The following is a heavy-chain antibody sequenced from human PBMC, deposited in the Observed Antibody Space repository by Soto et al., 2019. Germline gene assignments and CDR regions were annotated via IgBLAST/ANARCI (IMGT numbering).Heavy chain of an antibody. Sequence: GGSLRLSCAASGFTFSSYAMSWVRQAPGKGLEWVSAISGSGGSTYYADSVKGRFTISRDNSKNTLYLQMNSLRAEDTAVYYCAKRQTYSSSYHIDSWGQGTMVTVS. D-gene: IGHD6-13*01. CDR1: GFTFSSYA. CDR3: AKRQTYSSSYHIDS. V-gene: IGHV3-23*01. J-gene: IGHJ4*02. CDR2: ISGSGGST.